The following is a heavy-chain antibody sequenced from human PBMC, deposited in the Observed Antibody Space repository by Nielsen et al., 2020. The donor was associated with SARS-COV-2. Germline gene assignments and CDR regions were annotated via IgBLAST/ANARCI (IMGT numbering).Heavy chain of an antibody. J-gene: IGHJ4*02. V-gene: IGHV1-18*01. Sequence: ASVKVSCKASGGTFSSYAISWVRQAPGQGLEWMGWISAYNGNTNYAQKLQGRVTMTTDTSTSTAYMELRSLRSDDTAVYYCARVDTAIDIADYWGQGTLVTVSS. CDR1: GGTFSSYA. CDR3: ARVDTAIDIADY. D-gene: IGHD5-18*01. CDR2: ISAYNGNT.